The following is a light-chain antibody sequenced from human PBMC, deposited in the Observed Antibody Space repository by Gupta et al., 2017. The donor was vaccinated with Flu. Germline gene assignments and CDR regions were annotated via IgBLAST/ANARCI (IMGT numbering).Light chain of an antibody. J-gene: IGKJ1*01. CDR2: GVS. V-gene: IGKV3-15*01. CDR1: QSVSSN. CDR3: QQYNNWPPLA. Sequence: EIVMTQSPATLSVSPGERATLSCRASQSVSSNLAWYQQKPGQAPKLLIYGVSTRATGIPARFSGSGSGTEFTLTISSRQSEDFAVYYCQQYNNWPPLAFGQGTKVEIK.